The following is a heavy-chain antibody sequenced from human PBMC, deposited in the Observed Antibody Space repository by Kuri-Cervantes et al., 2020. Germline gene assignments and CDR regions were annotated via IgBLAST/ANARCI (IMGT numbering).Heavy chain of an antibody. CDR3: ARGRRIAARRNWFDP. D-gene: IGHD6-6*01. CDR1: GYTFTSYD. J-gene: IGHJ5*02. CDR2: MNPNSGNT. V-gene: IGHV1-8*01. Sequence: ASVKVSCKASGYTFTSYDINWVRQATGQGLEWMGWMNPNSGNTGYAQKFQGRVTMTRNTSISTAYMELSSLRSGDTAVYYCARGRRIAARRNWFDPWGQGTLVTVSS.